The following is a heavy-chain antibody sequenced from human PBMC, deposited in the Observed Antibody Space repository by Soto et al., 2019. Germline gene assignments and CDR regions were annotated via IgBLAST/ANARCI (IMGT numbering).Heavy chain of an antibody. V-gene: IGHV1-69*06. CDR3: ARDDSGFSGSHYIDYFNY. J-gene: IGHJ4*02. Sequence: GASVKVSCKASGGTFSSYAISWVRQAPGQGLEWMGGIIPIFGNTNYAEHFQGRVTFTADTSTSTVYMQLSSLTSEDTAVYYCARDDSGFSGSHYIDYFNYWGQGALVTVSS. CDR1: GGTFSSYA. D-gene: IGHD1-26*01. CDR2: IIPIFGNT.